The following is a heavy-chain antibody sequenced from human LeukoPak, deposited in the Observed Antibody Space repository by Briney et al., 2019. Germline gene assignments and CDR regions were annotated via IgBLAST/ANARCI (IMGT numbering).Heavy chain of an antibody. CDR2: ISGSGGST. CDR3: ARKMATYYYDSSGYYLPQGVDY. CDR1: GGSISSGSYY. Sequence: PSETLSLTCTVSGGSISSGSYYWSWVRQAPGKGLEWVSAISGSGGSTYYADSVKGRFTISRDNSKNTLYLQMNSLRAEDTAVYYCARKMATYYYDSSGYYLPQGVDYWGQGTLVTVSS. D-gene: IGHD3-22*01. J-gene: IGHJ4*02. V-gene: IGHV3-23*01.